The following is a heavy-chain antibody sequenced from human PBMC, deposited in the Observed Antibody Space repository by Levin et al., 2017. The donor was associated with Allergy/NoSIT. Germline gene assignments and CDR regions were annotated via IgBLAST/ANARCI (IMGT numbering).Heavy chain of an antibody. V-gene: IGHV4-39*01. Sequence: SETLSLTCSVSGGSISSSKYYWGWIRQPPGKGLEWIGSISYSGSTFYNPSLKSRLTISVHTSNNQFSLRLTSMTAADTAVYHCTLGRQLANFDHWGQGNLVTVSS. CDR2: ISYSGST. CDR1: GGSISSSKYY. J-gene: IGHJ4*02. CDR3: TLGRQLANFDH. D-gene: IGHD6-13*01.